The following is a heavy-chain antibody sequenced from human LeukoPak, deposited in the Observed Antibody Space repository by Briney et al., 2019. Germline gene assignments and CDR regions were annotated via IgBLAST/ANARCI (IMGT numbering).Heavy chain of an antibody. J-gene: IGHJ4*02. Sequence: SETLSLTFTVSGGSISSYYWSWIRQPAGKGLEWIGRIYTSGSTNYNPSLKSRVTMSVDTSKNQFSLKLSSVTAADTAVYYCARINMVRGVIATLDYWGQGTLVTVSS. CDR2: IYTSGST. CDR3: ARINMVRGVIATLDY. V-gene: IGHV4-4*07. D-gene: IGHD3-10*01. CDR1: GGSISSYY.